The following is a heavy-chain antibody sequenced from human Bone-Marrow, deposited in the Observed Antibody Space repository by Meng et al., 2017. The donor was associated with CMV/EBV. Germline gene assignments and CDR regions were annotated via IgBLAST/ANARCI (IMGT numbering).Heavy chain of an antibody. CDR3: ARVKEDSSGWYPLDD. V-gene: IGHV1-2*02. CDR1: GYTFTGYY. Sequence: ASVKVSCKASGYTFTGYYVHWVRQAPGHGLEWMGWINPNSGGTNYAQKFQGRVTMTRDTSVSTAYMEMTRLTSADTAVFYCARVKEDSSGWYPLDDWGHGTRVTGSS. CDR2: INPNSGGT. J-gene: IGHJ4*01. D-gene: IGHD6-19*01.